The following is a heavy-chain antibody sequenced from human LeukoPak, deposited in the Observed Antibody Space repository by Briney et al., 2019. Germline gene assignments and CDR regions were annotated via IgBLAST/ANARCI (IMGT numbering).Heavy chain of an antibody. CDR3: AKDWEENFCFDY. V-gene: IGHV3-30*18. CDR2: ISYDGSNK. D-gene: IGHD1-26*01. J-gene: IGHJ4*02. CDR1: GFTFSSYG. Sequence: PGGSLRLSCAASGFTFSSYGMHWVRQAPGEGLEWVAVISYDGSNKYYADSVKGRFTISRDNSKNTLYLQMNSLRAEDTAVYYCAKDWEENFCFDYWGQGTLVTVSS.